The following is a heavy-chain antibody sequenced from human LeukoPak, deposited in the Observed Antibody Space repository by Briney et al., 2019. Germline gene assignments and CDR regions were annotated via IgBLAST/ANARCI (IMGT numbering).Heavy chain of an antibody. J-gene: IGHJ5*02. CDR2: ISAYNGST. CDR1: GYTFTSYG. CDR3: AIGRRLGWFDP. Sequence: GASVKVSCKASGYTFTSYGISWVRQAPGQGLERMGWISAYNGSTNYAQKLQGRVTMTTDTSTSTAYMELRSLRSDDTAVYYCAIGRRLGWFDPWGQGTLVTVSS. V-gene: IGHV1-18*01. D-gene: IGHD6-25*01.